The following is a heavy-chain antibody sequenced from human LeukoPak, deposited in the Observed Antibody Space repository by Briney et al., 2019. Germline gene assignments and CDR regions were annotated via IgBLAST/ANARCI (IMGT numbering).Heavy chain of an antibody. D-gene: IGHD5-12*01. CDR3: AGEVDSGYDYVRRAVYFDF. Sequence: ASVKVSCKASGYTFTGYYIHWVRQAPGQGLEWMGWINTDNGGTNYAQKFQGRVTMTRDTSINTAYMDLSRLISDDAAVYFCAGEVDSGYDYVRRAVYFDFWGRGTLVTVSS. V-gene: IGHV1-2*02. CDR2: INTDNGGT. CDR1: GYTFTGYY. J-gene: IGHJ2*01.